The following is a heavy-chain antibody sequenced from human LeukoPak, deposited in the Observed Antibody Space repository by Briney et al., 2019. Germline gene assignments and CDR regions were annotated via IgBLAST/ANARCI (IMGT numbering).Heavy chain of an antibody. V-gene: IGHV3-48*03. Sequence: GGSLRLSCAASGFTLSSYEMNWVRQAPGKGLEWVSYMSNSGNSKHYADSVKGRFTISRDNAKNSLYLQMNSLRGEDTALYYCAKDRDSTGYYSIGAYDYWGQGTLVTVSP. CDR1: GFTLSSYE. J-gene: IGHJ4*02. CDR3: AKDRDSTGYYSIGAYDY. CDR2: MSNSGNSK. D-gene: IGHD3-22*01.